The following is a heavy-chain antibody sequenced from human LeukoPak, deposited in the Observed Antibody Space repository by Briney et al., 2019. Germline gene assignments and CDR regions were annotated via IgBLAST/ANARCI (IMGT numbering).Heavy chain of an antibody. CDR1: GFTFSGYA. J-gene: IGHJ4*02. CDR3: AKDKSVSADYYFDY. V-gene: IGHV3-30*04. CDR2: TSTDGNDK. D-gene: IGHD5/OR15-5a*01. Sequence: GGSLRLSCAASGFTFSGYAMHWVRQAPGKGLEWLTVTSTDGNDKHYADSVKGRFTVSRDNSKNTLFLQMNNLRTEDTAVYYCAKDKSVSADYYFDYWGQGTLVTVSS.